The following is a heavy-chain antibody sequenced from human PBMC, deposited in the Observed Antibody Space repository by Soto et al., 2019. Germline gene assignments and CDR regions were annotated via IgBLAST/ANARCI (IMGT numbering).Heavy chain of an antibody. V-gene: IGHV1-69*01. CDR3: ARDAIFGVVIRGIDNYSGMDV. CDR2: IIPIFGTT. D-gene: IGHD3-3*01. CDR1: GGTFSNYA. J-gene: IGHJ6*02. Sequence: QVQLVQSGAEVKKPGASVKVSCKASGGTFSNYAISWVRQAPGQGLEWMGGIIPIFGTTNYAQKFQGRVTMTADESTSTAYMELSSLRSEDTAVYYCARDAIFGVVIRGIDNYSGMDVWGQGTTVTVSS.